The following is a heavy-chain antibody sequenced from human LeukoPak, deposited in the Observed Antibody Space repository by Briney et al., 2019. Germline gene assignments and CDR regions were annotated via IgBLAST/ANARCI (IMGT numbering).Heavy chain of an antibody. J-gene: IGHJ4*02. CDR1: GFTFSSYG. CDR2: IRDDGSNK. V-gene: IGHV3-30*02. CDR3: ARTPSGYTPKAY. Sequence: GGSLRLSWAAAGFTFSSYGMHWGRQARSKVLELVTFIRDDGSNKYYADSVKGRFTISRDNAKNSLYLQMNSLTAEDTTVYYCARTPSGYTPKAYWGQGTLVTVSS. D-gene: IGHD5-12*01.